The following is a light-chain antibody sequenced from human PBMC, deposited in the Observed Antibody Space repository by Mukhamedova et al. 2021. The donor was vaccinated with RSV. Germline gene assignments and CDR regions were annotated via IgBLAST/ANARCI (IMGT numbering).Light chain of an antibody. J-gene: IGLJ2*01. CDR3: CSYAGSSTFVV. V-gene: IGLV2-23*02. CDR2: DVN. CDR1: NSDVGRYNL. Sequence: GTNSDVGRYNLVSWYQQHPGNAPKLMIYDVNKRPSGVSNRFSGSKSGNTASLTISGLQAEDEANYYCCSYAGSSTFVVFGGGTNL.